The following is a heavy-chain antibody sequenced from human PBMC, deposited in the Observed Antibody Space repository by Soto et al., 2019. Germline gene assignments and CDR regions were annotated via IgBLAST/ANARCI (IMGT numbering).Heavy chain of an antibody. CDR3: AREGSPSY. CDR1: GSTFSSYE. J-gene: IGHJ4*02. Sequence: PGGSLRLSCAASGSTFSSYEINWVRQAPGKGLEWISYISSSGTTTYYADSVKGRFTISRDNAKNSLYLQMNSLRAEDTAVYYCAREGSPSYWGQGTLVTVSS. CDR2: ISSSGTTT. V-gene: IGHV3-48*03.